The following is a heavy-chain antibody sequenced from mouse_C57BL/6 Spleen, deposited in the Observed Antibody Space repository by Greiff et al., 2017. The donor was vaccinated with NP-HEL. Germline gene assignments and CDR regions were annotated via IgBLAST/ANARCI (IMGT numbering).Heavy chain of an antibody. J-gene: IGHJ2*01. Sequence: VQLQQSGPELVKPGASVKIPCKASGYTFTDYNMDWVKQSHGKSLEWIGDINPNNGGTNYNQKFKGKATLTVDKSSSTAYMELRSLTSEDAAVYYCARRDYYGSSLFDYWGQGTTLTVSS. CDR1: GYTFTDYN. CDR3: ARRDYYGSSLFDY. D-gene: IGHD1-1*01. V-gene: IGHV1-18*01. CDR2: INPNNGGT.